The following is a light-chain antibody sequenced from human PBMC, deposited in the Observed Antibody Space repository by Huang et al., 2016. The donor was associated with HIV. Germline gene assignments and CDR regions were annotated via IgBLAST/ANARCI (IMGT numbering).Light chain of an antibody. CDR3: QQYGSSPIT. Sequence: EIVLTQSPGTLSLSPGETATLSCRAGQSVDSNYLAWYQQTPGQAPRLLIHDASTRATGIPVRFSGSGSGTDFTLTISRLEPEDFAVYYCQQYGSSPITFGQGTRLEIK. J-gene: IGKJ5*01. CDR1: QSVDSNY. CDR2: DAS. V-gene: IGKV3-20*01.